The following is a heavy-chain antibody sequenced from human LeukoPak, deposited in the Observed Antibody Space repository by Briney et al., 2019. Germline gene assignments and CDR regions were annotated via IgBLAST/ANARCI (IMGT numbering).Heavy chain of an antibody. Sequence: GGSLRLSCAASGFTLSSYSMNWVRQAPGKGLEWISYISSSNSTISYADSVKGRFTISRDKDKNSLYMQMNSLRAEDTAVYYCARASGSGRLPEEYWGQGKLVTVSS. V-gene: IGHV3-48*01. CDR3: ARASGSGRLPEEY. J-gene: IGHJ4*02. D-gene: IGHD3-10*01. CDR1: GFTLSSYS. CDR2: ISSSNSTI.